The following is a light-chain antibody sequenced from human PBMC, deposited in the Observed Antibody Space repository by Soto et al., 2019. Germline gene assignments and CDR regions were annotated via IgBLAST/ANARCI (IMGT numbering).Light chain of an antibody. CDR3: QQYDGNSPSWT. V-gene: IGKV3-20*01. Sequence: EIVLTQSPGTLSLSPGERVTLSCRASQSVSSTYLAWYQQEPGQAPRLLIYGTSSRATGLPDRLSGSGSGTDFTLTISRLEPEDFAVYYCQQYDGNSPSWTFGQGTEVDIK. CDR2: GTS. CDR1: QSVSSTY. J-gene: IGKJ1*01.